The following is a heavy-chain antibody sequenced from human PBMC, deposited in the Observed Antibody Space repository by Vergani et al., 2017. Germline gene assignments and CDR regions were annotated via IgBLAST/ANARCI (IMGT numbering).Heavy chain of an antibody. CDR2: IYYSGST. D-gene: IGHD1-26*01. CDR1: GGSISSSSYY. CDR3: AKGPGATTGRY. J-gene: IGHJ4*02. V-gene: IGHV4-39*01. Sequence: QLQLQESGPGLVKPSETLSLTCTVSGGSISSSSYYWGWIRQPPGKGMEWIGSIYYSGSTYYNPSLKSRVTISVDTSKNQFSLKLSSVTAADTAVYYCAKGPGATTGRYWGQGTLVTVSS.